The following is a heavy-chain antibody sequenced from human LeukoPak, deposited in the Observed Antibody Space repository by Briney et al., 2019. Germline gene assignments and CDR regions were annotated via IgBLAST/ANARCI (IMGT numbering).Heavy chain of an antibody. J-gene: IGHJ4*02. CDR1: GGTFSSYA. D-gene: IGHD5-12*01. V-gene: IGHV1-18*01. Sequence: ASVKDSCKASGGTFSSYAISWVREAPGQGLEWMGWISGYNGNTNYAQKLQGRVTLTTDTSTSTAYMELRSLRSDDTAVYYCARNSGYDYGYWGQGTRVTVSS. CDR3: ARNSGYDYGY. CDR2: ISGYNGNT.